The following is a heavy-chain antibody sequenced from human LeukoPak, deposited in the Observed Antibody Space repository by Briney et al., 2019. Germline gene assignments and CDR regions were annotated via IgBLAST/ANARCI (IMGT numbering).Heavy chain of an antibody. CDR2: INTNTGNP. CDR1: GYTFTRYA. D-gene: IGHD5-18*01. CDR3: ARDLRGYSYGLGTTFDY. Sequence: GASVKVSCKASGYTFTRYAMNWVRQAPGQGLEWMGWINTNTGNPTYAQGFTGRFVFSLDTSVSTAYLQISSLKAEDTAVYFCARDLRGYSYGLGTTFDYWGQGTLVTVSS. V-gene: IGHV7-4-1*02. J-gene: IGHJ4*02.